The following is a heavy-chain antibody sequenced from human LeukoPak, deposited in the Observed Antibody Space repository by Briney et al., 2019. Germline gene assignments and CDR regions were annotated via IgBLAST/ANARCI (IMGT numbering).Heavy chain of an antibody. J-gene: IGHJ6*02. CDR3: ARTRPRYYYGMDV. Sequence: SETLSLTCAVYGGSFSGYYWSWIRRPPGKGLEWIGEINHSGSTNYNPSLKSRVTISVDTSKNQFSLKLSSVTAADTAVYYCARTRPRYYYGMDVWGQGTTVTVSS. CDR2: INHSGST. V-gene: IGHV4-34*01. CDR1: GGSFSGYY.